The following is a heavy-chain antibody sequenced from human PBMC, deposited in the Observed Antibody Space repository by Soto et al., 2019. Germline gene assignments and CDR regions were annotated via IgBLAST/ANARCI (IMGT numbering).Heavy chain of an antibody. CDR3: ARGLVTMVRGIDY. Sequence: ASETLSLTCTVSGGSISSGGYYWSWIRQHPGKGLEWIGYIYYSGSTYYNPSLKSRVTISVDTSKNQFSLKLSSVTAADTAVYYCARGLVTMVRGIDYWGQGTLVTVSS. CDR1: GGSISSGGYY. J-gene: IGHJ4*02. V-gene: IGHV4-31*03. D-gene: IGHD3-10*01. CDR2: IYYSGST.